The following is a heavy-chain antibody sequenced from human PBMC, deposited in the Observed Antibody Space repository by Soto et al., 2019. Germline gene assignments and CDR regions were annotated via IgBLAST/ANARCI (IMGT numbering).Heavy chain of an antibody. Sequence: PSETLSLTCTVSGGSISSSSYYWGWIRQPPGKGLEWIGSIYYSGSTYYNPSLKSRVTISVDTSKNQFSLKLSSVTAADTAVYYCATKKILRYYYYMDVWGKGTTVTVSS. CDR2: IYYSGST. CDR3: ATKKILRYYYYMDV. CDR1: GGSISSSSYY. V-gene: IGHV4-39*01. J-gene: IGHJ6*03.